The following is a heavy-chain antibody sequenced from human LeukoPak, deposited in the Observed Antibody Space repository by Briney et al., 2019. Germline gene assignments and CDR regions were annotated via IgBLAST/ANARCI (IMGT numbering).Heavy chain of an antibody. V-gene: IGHV4-39*07. CDR1: GGSISSISSNNYH. Sequence: SETLSLTCIVSGGSISSISSNNYHWGWIRQPPGKGLEWIGSIYYSGSTYYNPSLKSRVTISVDTSKNQFSLKLSSVTAADTAVYYCARVRGWFDPWGRGTLVTVSS. J-gene: IGHJ5*02. CDR2: IYYSGST. CDR3: ARVRGWFDP.